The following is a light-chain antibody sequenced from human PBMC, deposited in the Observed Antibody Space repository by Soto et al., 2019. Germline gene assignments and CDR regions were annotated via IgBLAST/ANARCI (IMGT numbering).Light chain of an antibody. CDR2: YDD. CDR3: AAWDDSLNVVV. J-gene: IGLJ2*01. CDR1: SSNIGNNA. Sequence: QSVLTQPPSVSEAPRQRVTISCSGSSSNIGNNAVNWYQQLPGTAPKLLIYYDDLLPSGVSDRFSGSKSGTSASLAISGLESEDEADYYCAAWDDSLNVVVFGGGTKLTVL. V-gene: IGLV1-36*01.